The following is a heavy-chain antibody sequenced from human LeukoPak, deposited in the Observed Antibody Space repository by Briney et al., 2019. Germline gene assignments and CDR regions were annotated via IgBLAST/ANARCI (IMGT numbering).Heavy chain of an antibody. D-gene: IGHD1-26*01. CDR2: IYDSGST. CDR1: GGSIRSSYYY. Sequence: SETLFLTCTVSGGSIRSSYYYWGWIRQPPGKGLEWIGSIYDSGSTNYNPSLKSRVTISVDTSKNQFSLKLSSVTAADTAVYYCARGLRPIVGATGYFDYWGQGTLVTVSS. CDR3: ARGLRPIVGATGYFDY. J-gene: IGHJ4*02. V-gene: IGHV4-39*07.